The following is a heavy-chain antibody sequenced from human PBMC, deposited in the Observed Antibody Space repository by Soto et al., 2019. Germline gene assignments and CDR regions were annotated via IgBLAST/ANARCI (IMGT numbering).Heavy chain of an antibody. CDR1: GFTFSSYG. CDR2: LSYDGGLQ. V-gene: IGHV3-30*03. CDR3: VSDRGYGHASVPYS. J-gene: IGHJ4*02. Sequence: QAQLVESGGGVVQPGRSLRLSCAASGFTFSSYGMHWVRQAPGTGLEWVAVLSYDGGLQHYADSVKGRFTISRDNSKNMVLLQMNSLRAEDTAVYYCVSDRGYGHASVPYSWGQGTLVSVSS. D-gene: IGHD5-18*01.